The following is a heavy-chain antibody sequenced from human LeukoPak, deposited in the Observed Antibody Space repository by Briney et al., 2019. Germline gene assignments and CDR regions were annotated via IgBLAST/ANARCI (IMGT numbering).Heavy chain of an antibody. CDR2: IYPGDSDT. CDR3: ARHPTPGVYSSGWYSPSWYFDY. D-gene: IGHD6-19*01. CDR1: GYSFTSYW. V-gene: IGHV5-51*01. J-gene: IGHJ4*02. Sequence: GESLKISCKGSGYSFTSYWIGWVRQMPGKGLEWMGIIYPGDSDTRYSPSFQGQVTISADKSISTAYLQWSSLKASDTAMYYCARHPTPGVYSSGWYSPSWYFDYWGQGTLVTVSS.